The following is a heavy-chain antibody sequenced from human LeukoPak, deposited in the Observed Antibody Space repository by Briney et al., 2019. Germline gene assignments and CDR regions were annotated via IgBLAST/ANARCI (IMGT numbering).Heavy chain of an antibody. CDR3: ARVQWERTTGDAFDI. V-gene: IGHV1-3*01. Sequence: ASVKVSCKASGYTFSSYDINWVRQAPGQGLEWMGWINAGNGNTKYSQKFQGRVTITRDTSASTAYMELSSLRSEDTAVYYCARVQWERTTGDAFDIWGQGTMVTVSS. CDR2: INAGNGNT. J-gene: IGHJ3*02. D-gene: IGHD1-26*01. CDR1: GYTFSSYD.